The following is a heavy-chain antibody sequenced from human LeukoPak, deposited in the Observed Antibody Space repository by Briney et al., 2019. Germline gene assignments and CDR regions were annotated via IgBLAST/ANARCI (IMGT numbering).Heavy chain of an antibody. CDR2: IMPMFGKA. Sequence: ASVKVSCKASGGTFSSYDISWVRQAPGQGLEWMGGIMPMFGKANYAQKFQGRVTTTADKATSTAYMELSRLRSDDTAVYYCARGLAVDYWGQGTLVTVSS. CDR3: ARGLAVDY. D-gene: IGHD3-22*01. CDR1: GGTFSSYD. J-gene: IGHJ4*02. V-gene: IGHV1-69*06.